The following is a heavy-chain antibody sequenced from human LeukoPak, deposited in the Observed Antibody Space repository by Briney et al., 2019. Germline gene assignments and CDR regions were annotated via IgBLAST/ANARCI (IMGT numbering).Heavy chain of an antibody. D-gene: IGHD3-22*01. CDR2: IYTSGST. CDR3: ARGNYYDSSGYSPNWFDP. J-gene: IGHJ5*02. V-gene: IGHV4-4*07. Sequence: SETLSLTCTVSGGSISSYYWSWIRQPAGKGLEWIGRIYTSGSTNYNPSLKSRVTMSVDTSKNQFSLKLSSVTAADTAVYYCARGNYYDSSGYSPNWFDPWGQGTLATVSS. CDR1: GGSISSYY.